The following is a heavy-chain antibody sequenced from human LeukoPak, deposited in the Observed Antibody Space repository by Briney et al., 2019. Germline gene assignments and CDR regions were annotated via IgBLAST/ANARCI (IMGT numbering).Heavy chain of an antibody. V-gene: IGHV1-18*01. Sequence: ASVKVSCKASGYTFTSYGISWVRQAPGQGLEWMGWISAYNGNTNYAQKFQGRVTMTRDTSTSTVYMELSSLRSEDTAVYYCARVDGGNFYFDYWGQGTLVTVSS. D-gene: IGHD4-23*01. CDR1: GYTFTSYG. CDR3: ARVDGGNFYFDY. J-gene: IGHJ4*02. CDR2: ISAYNGNT.